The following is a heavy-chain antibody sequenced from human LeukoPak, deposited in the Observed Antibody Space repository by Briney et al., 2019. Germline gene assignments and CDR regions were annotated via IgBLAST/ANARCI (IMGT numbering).Heavy chain of an antibody. V-gene: IGHV4-61*01. Sequence: SETLSLTCTDSGGSVSSDSYYWSWLRQPPGKGLEWIGHIYYSGSTNYKPSLKSRVTISVDTSTNQFSLKVSSVTAADTAVYYCARMVTSTYYFDYWGQGTLVTVSS. J-gene: IGHJ4*02. CDR1: GGSVSSDSYY. CDR2: IYYSGST. D-gene: IGHD4-23*01. CDR3: ARMVTSTYYFDY.